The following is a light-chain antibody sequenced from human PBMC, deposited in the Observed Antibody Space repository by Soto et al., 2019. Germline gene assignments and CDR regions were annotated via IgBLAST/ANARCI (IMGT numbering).Light chain of an antibody. V-gene: IGKV3-11*01. Sequence: EIVLTQSPATLSLSPGERATLSCRASQSVGNYLAWYQQKPGQAPRVLIYNASKRATGIPARFSGSGSGTDFTLIISSLESEDFGVYYCQQSSNWPTFGGGTKVDIK. CDR2: NAS. CDR1: QSVGNY. J-gene: IGKJ4*01. CDR3: QQSSNWPT.